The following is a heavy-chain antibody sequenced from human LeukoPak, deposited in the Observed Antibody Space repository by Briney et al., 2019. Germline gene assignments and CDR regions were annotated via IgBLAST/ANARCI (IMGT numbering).Heavy chain of an antibody. V-gene: IGHV3-33*01. CDR3: ARDGGYCSGGSCFSIFDY. CDR1: GFTFSSYG. D-gene: IGHD2-15*01. CDR2: IWYDGSNK. Sequence: GGSLRLSCAASGFTFSSYGMHWVRQAPGKGLEWVAVIWYDGSNKYYADSVKGRFTISRDNSKNTLYLQMNSLRAEDTAVYYCARDGGYCSGGSCFSIFDYWGQGTLVTVSS. J-gene: IGHJ4*02.